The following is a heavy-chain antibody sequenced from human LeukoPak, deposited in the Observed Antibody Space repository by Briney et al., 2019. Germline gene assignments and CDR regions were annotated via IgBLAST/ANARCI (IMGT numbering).Heavy chain of an antibody. CDR3: ARSQGSSWYLEEFDY. D-gene: IGHD6-13*01. V-gene: IGHV4-4*09. J-gene: IGHJ4*02. CDR2: IYTSGRT. CDR1: GDSISSYF. Sequence: SETLSLTRTVSGDSISSYFWNWIRQPPGKGLEWIGYIYTSGRTSYNPSLKSRVTISVDTSKNQFSLKLSSVTAADTAVYYCARSQGSSWYLEEFDYWGQGTLVTVSS.